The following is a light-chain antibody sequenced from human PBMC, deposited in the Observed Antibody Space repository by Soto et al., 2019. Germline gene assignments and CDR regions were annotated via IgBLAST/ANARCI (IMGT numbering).Light chain of an antibody. CDR2: EVS. V-gene: IGLV2-14*01. J-gene: IGLJ3*02. CDR1: SNDIGGYNY. Sequence: QSALTQPASVSGSPGQSITISCTGTSNDIGGYNYVSWYQQHLGKAPKLMIYEVSNRPSGISNRFSASKSGNAASLTISGLQAEDEADYYCCSYAGSSSWVFGGGTKLTVL. CDR3: CSYAGSSSWV.